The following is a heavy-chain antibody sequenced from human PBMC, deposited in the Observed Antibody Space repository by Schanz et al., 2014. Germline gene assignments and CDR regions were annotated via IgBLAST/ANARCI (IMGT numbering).Heavy chain of an antibody. CDR2: TSSDGSLK. CDR1: GFTFSSYA. J-gene: IGHJ3*02. V-gene: IGHV3-30*04. CDR3: ARGGRGGYPGRAFDI. D-gene: IGHD5-12*01. Sequence: QVQLVESGGGVVQPGRSLRLSCAASGFTFSSYAVHWVRQAPDKGLVWVAVTSSDGSLKYYADSVKGRFTISRDNSRDTVYLQMNSLRGEATAVYYCARGGRGGYPGRAFDIGGQGTMVPASS.